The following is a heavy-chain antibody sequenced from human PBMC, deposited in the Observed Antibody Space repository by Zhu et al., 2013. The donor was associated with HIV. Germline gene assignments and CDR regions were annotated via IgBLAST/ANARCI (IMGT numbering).Heavy chain of an antibody. V-gene: IGHV1-2*02. J-gene: IGHJ4*02. D-gene: IGHD2-15*01. CDR3: ARDPDAAFDPVGVPAALKRIDY. Sequence: QVHLVQSGAEVKKPGASVKVSCKASGYSFTASYVHWVRQAPGQGLEWMGWINANTGDTNYAQRFQGKITLTRNTSINTAYMELNRLTSDDTAFYYCARDPDAAFDPVGVPAALKRIDYWGQGTLVTVSS. CDR2: INANTGDT. CDR1: GYSFTASY.